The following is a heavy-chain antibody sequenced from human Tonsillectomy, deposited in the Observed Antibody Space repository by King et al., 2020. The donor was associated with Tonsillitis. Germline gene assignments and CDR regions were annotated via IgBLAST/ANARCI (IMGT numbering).Heavy chain of an antibody. CDR2: IYYSGST. V-gene: IGHV4-59*01. CDR1: GGSISSYY. Sequence: QLQESGPGLVKPSETLSLTCTVSGGSISSYYWSWIRQPPGKGLEWIGYIYYSGSTNYNPSLKSRVTISVDTSKNQFSLKLSSVTAADTAVYYCARATREVYYYYYYMDVWGKGTTVTVSS. J-gene: IGHJ6*03. CDR3: ARATREVYYYYYYMDV. D-gene: IGHD1-26*01.